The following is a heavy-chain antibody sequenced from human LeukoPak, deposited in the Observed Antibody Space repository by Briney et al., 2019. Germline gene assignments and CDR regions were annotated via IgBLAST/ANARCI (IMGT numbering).Heavy chain of an antibody. CDR3: ARDLVGSYYGGNPDY. J-gene: IGHJ4*02. CDR1: GGSISSSNW. CDR2: IYHSGST. V-gene: IGHV4-4*02. D-gene: IGHD4-23*01. Sequence: SETLSLTCAVSGGSISSSNWWSWVRQPPGKGLEWIGEIYHSGSTNYNPSLKSRVTISVDKSKNQFSLKLSSLTAADTAVYYCARDLVGSYYGGNPDYWGQGTLVTVSS.